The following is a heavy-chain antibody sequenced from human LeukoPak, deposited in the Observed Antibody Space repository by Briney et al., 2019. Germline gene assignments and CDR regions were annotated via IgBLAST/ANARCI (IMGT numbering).Heavy chain of an antibody. CDR1: GYSISSGYY. J-gene: IGHJ5*02. CDR2: IDHSGST. V-gene: IGHV4-38-2*02. CDR3: ARMFRSSWYINWFDP. Sequence: KTSGTLSLTCTVSGYSISSGYYWGWIRQPPGKGLEWTGSIDHSGSTYYNPSLKSRITISVDTSKNQFSLKLNFVAAADTAMYYCARMFRSSWYINWFDPWGQGTLVTVSS. D-gene: IGHD6-13*01.